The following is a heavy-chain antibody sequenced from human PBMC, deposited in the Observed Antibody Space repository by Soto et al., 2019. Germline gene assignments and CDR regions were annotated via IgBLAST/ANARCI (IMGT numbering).Heavy chain of an antibody. CDR2: IYTSGST. CDR3: ARVGGTTWPNYYYYGMDV. D-gene: IGHD1-1*01. Sequence: SETLSLTCTVSGGSISSYYWSWIRQPAGKGLEWIGRIYTSGSTNYNPSLKSRVTMSVDTSKNQFSLKLSSVTAADTAVYYCARVGGTTWPNYYYYGMDVWGQGTTVTVYS. J-gene: IGHJ6*02. CDR1: GGSISSYY. V-gene: IGHV4-4*07.